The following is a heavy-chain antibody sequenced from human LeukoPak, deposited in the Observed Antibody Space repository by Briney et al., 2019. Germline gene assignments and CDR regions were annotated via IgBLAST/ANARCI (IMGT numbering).Heavy chain of an antibody. CDR1: GFNFNDYG. CDR2: INWNGGST. J-gene: IGHJ4*02. CDR3: ARKHYYDSSGFFPPMDY. Sequence: GGSLRLSCAASGFNFNDYGMSWVRQAPGKGLEWVSGINWNGGSTGYADSVKGRFTISRDNSKNTLYLQMNSPRAEDTAVYYCARKHYYDSSGFFPPMDYWGQGTLVTVSS. V-gene: IGHV3-20*04. D-gene: IGHD3-22*01.